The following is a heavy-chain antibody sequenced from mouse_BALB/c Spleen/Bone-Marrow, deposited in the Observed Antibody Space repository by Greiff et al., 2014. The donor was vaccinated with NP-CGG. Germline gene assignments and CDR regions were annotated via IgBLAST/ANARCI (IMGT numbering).Heavy chain of an antibody. J-gene: IGHJ2*01. V-gene: IGHV1-14*01. CDR3: ARSYGSPFDY. CDR1: GYTFTSFI. CDR2: INPYNDDT. D-gene: IGHD1-1*01. Sequence: VNVMQSGPELVKPGASVKMSCKASGYTFTSFIMYWVKQTPGQGLEWVGYINPYNDDTKYNEKFKGKATLTSDKSSSKAYMELSSLTTEDSAVDYCARSYGSPFDYWGQGTTLTVSS.